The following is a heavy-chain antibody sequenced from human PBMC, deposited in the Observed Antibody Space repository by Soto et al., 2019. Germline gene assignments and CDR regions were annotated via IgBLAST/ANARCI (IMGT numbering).Heavy chain of an antibody. D-gene: IGHD2-15*01. V-gene: IGHV4-31*03. CDR3: ARATPYYYYGMDV. J-gene: IGHJ6*02. Sequence: QVQLQESGPGLVKPSQTLSLTCTVSGGSISSGGDYWSWIRQHPGKGLEWIGYIYYSGSTYYNPSLKSGVTLSVDTSENHFPLKLGSVTAADTAVYYCARATPYYYYGMDVWGQGTTVTVSS. CDR1: GGSISSGGDY. CDR2: IYYSGST.